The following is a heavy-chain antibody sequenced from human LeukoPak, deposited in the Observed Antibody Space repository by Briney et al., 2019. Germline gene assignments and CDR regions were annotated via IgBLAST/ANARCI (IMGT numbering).Heavy chain of an antibody. Sequence: SGPTLVKPTRTLTLTCTFSGFSLTTNGVGVGWIRQPPGKALEGLALIYWDDEKRYSPSLRTRLTSTKDTSKSQVVLTLTNMDPVDTATYYCAHLYFYNSGGYSRAFDYWGQGTLVTVSS. J-gene: IGHJ4*02. D-gene: IGHD3-22*01. V-gene: IGHV2-5*02. CDR1: GFSLTTNGVG. CDR3: AHLYFYNSGGYSRAFDY. CDR2: IYWDDEK.